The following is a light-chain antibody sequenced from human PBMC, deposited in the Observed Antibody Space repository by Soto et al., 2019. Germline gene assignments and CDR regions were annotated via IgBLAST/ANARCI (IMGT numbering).Light chain of an antibody. V-gene: IGKV3-15*01. CDR2: GAS. Sequence: EIVLTQSPGTLSLSPGERAALSWRASQSVRSNLAWYQQKPGQAPRLLIYGASTRATGIPARFSGSGSGTEFTLTISSLQSEDFAVYYCQQYNNWPPITFGQGTRLEIK. J-gene: IGKJ5*01. CDR1: QSVRSN. CDR3: QQYNNWPPIT.